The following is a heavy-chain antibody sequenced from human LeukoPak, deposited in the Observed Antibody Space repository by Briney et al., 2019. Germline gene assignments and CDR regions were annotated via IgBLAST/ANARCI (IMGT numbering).Heavy chain of an antibody. Sequence: GGSLRLSCAASGFTFSSYALSWVRQAPGKGLEWVSAISGSGVSTYYADSVKGRFTISRDNSKNTLYLQMNSLRAEDTAVYYCARASTRVATVSIAVAGTVDSWGQGTLVTVSS. CDR1: GFTFSSYA. D-gene: IGHD6-19*01. V-gene: IGHV3-23*01. CDR2: ISGSGVST. J-gene: IGHJ4*02. CDR3: ARASTRVATVSIAVAGTVDS.